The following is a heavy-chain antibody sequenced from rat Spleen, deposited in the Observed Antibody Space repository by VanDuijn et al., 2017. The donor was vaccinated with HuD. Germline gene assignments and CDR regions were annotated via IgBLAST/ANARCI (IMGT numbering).Heavy chain of an antibody. CDR1: GFTFSDYY. CDR2: ITYEGIST. J-gene: IGHJ4*01. Sequence: EVQLVESGGGLVQPGRSLKLSCAASGFTFSDYYMAWVRQAPKKGLEWVASITYEGISTYYGDSVKGRFTISRDKAKSTLYLQMNSLRSEDTATYYCARHGGGRTYVMDAWGQGVMVTVSS. V-gene: IGHV5-22*01. CDR3: ARHGGGRTYVMDA. D-gene: IGHD4-3*01.